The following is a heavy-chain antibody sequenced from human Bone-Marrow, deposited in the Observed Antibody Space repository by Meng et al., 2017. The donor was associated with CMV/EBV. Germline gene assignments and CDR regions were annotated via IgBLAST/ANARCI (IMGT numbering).Heavy chain of an antibody. CDR2: ISAYNGNT. CDR1: GYTFTGYY. J-gene: IGHJ4*02. V-gene: IGHV1-18*04. D-gene: IGHD3-3*01. Sequence: ASVKVSCKASGYTFTGYYMHWVRQAPGQGLEWMGWISAYNGNTNYAQKLQGRVTMTTDTSTSTAYMELRSLRSDDTAVYYCARDYYDSSSRPDYWGQGTLVTVSS. CDR3: ARDYYDSSSRPDY.